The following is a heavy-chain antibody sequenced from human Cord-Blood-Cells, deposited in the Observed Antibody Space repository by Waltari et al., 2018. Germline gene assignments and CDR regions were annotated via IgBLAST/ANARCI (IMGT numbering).Heavy chain of an antibody. CDR1: GYNLTELS. D-gene: IGHD1-26*01. Sequence: QVQLVQSGAEVKKPGASVKVYCKVSGYNLTELSMHWSRQAPEKGLEWMGGFDPEGSETINAQEFQGRFTMTEDTSTDTAYMGLSSLRSEYTAVYYCATDPNSGSYYWGQGTLVTVSS. J-gene: IGHJ4*02. CDR2: FDPEGSET. V-gene: IGHV1-24*01. CDR3: ATDPNSGSYY.